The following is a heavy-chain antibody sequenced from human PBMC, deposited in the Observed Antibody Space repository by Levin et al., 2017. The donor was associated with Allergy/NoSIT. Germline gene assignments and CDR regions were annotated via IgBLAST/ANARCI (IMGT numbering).Heavy chain of an antibody. CDR2: IVVGSGNT. J-gene: IGHJ3*02. Sequence: KISCKASGFTFTSSAVQWVRQACGQRLEWIGWIVVGSGNTNYAQKFQERVTITRDMSTSTAYMELSSLRSEATAVYYCAADRMGVFIAFDIWGQGTMVTVSS. V-gene: IGHV1-58*01. D-gene: IGHD3-16*01. CDR3: AADRMGVFIAFDI. CDR1: GFTFTSSA.